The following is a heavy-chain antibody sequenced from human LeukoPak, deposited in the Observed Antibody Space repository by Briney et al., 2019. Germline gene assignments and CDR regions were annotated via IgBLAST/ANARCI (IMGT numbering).Heavy chain of an antibody. V-gene: IGHV6-1*01. Sequence: SQTLSLTCAISGDSVSGSPAVWNWIRQSPSRGLEWLGRAYYRSKWFIDYALSVKGRITITPDTSKNQFSLQLNSVTAEDKAVYYCARGAVRGGTNFDYWGQGTLVTVSS. CDR1: GDSVSGSPAV. J-gene: IGHJ4*02. D-gene: IGHD3-10*01. CDR2: AYYRSKWFI. CDR3: ARGAVRGGTNFDY.